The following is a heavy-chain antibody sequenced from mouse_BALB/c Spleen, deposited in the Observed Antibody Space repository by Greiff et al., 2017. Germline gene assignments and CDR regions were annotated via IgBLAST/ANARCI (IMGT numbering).Heavy chain of an antibody. CDR1: GYSITSDYA. Sequence: EVKVEESGPGLVKPSQSLSLTCTVTGYSITSDYAWNWIRQFPGNKLEWMGYISYSGSTSYNPSLKSRISITRDTSKNQFFLQLNSVTTEDTATYYCARWATVVPYYAMDYWGQGTSVTVSS. J-gene: IGHJ4*01. CDR3: ARWATVVPYYAMDY. CDR2: ISYSGST. V-gene: IGHV3-2*02. D-gene: IGHD1-1*01.